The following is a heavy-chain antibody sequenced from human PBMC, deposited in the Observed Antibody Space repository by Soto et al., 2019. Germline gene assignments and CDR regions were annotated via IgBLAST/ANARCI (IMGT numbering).Heavy chain of an antibody. CDR3: ARYDDYPATGFDY. J-gene: IGHJ4*02. D-gene: IGHD4-17*01. CDR1: GFTFSRHG. Sequence: QVQLVESGGGVVQPGTSLRLSCAASGFTFSRHGMHWVRQTPGKGLEWLAVILNDASGHWYADSVKSRFTISRDNFENTLYLQMNGLRLEDTAMYYGARYDDYPATGFDYWGQGTLVTVSS. CDR2: ILNDASGH. V-gene: IGHV3-33*01.